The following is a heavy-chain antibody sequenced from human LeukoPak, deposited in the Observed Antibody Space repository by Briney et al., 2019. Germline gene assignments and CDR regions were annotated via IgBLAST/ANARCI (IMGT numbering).Heavy chain of an antibody. CDR1: GYTFTSYY. J-gene: IGHJ3*02. Sequence: VASVKVSCKASGYTFTSYYMHWVRQAPGQGLEWMGIINPSGGSTSYAQKFQGRVTMTRDTSTSTVYMELSSPRSEDTAVYYCAASDGSSWYTDAFDIWGQGTMVTVSS. D-gene: IGHD6-13*01. CDR3: AASDGSSWYTDAFDI. V-gene: IGHV1-46*01. CDR2: INPSGGST.